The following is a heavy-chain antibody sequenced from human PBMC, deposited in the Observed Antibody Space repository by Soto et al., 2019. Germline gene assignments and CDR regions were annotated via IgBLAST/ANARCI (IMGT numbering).Heavy chain of an antibody. V-gene: IGHV4-34*01. CDR1: GGSFSGYY. CDR3: ARGRGIQLWATYYYYYGMDV. D-gene: IGHD5-18*01. J-gene: IGHJ6*02. CDR2: INHSGST. Sequence: KPSETLSLTCAVYGGSFSGYYWSWIRQPPGKGLEWIGEINHSGSTNYNPSLKSRVTISVDTSKNQFSLKLSSVTAADTAVYYCARGRGIQLWATYYYYYGMDVWGQGTTVTVSS.